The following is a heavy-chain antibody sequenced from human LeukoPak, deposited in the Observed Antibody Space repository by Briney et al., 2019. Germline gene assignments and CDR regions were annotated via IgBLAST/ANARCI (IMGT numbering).Heavy chain of an antibody. V-gene: IGHV3-48*03. D-gene: IGHD3-10*02. CDR2: ISSSGSTI. Sequence: PGGSLRLSCAASGFTFSSYELNWVRQAPGKGLEWVSYISSSGSTIYYADSVKGRFTISRDNAKNSLYLQMNSLRAEDTAVYYCAKLGITMIGGVWGKGTTVTISS. CDR1: GFTFSSYE. J-gene: IGHJ6*04. CDR3: AKLGITMIGGV.